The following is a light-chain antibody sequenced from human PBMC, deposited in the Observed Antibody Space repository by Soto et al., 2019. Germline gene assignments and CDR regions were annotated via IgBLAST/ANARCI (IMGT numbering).Light chain of an antibody. Sequence: DIPMTQSPFTLSASVGERVTITCRASQTINTWLAWYQQKPGKGPKLLIYDASTLESGVPSRFSGSGSGTEFTLTISSLQPDDFATYYCQQYNAYGWTFGQGTKVEIK. V-gene: IGKV1-5*01. J-gene: IGKJ1*01. CDR2: DAS. CDR3: QQYNAYGWT. CDR1: QTINTW.